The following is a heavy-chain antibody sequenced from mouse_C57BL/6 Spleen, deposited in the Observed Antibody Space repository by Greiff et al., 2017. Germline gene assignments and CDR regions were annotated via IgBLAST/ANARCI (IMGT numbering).Heavy chain of an antibody. CDR3: ARCGRILRDAMDY. J-gene: IGHJ4*01. V-gene: IGHV1-76*01. D-gene: IGHD1-1*01. Sequence: VQLQQSGAELVRPGASVKLSCKASGYTFTDYYINWVKQRPGQGLEWIARIYPGSGNTYYNEKFKGKATLTAEKSSSTAYMQLSSLTSEDSAVYFCARCGRILRDAMDYGGQGTSVTVSS. CDR2: IYPGSGNT. CDR1: GYTFTDYY.